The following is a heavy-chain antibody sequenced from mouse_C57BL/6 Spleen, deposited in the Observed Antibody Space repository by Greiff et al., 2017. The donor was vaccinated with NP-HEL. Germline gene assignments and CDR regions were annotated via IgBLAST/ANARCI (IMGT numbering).Heavy chain of an antibody. CDR3: ARRVTTVVAKYYYAMDY. Sequence: VQLQQPGTELVKPGASVKLSCKASGYTFTSYWMHWVKQRPGQGLEWIGNINPSNGGTNYNEKFKSKATLTVDKSSSTAYMQLSSLTSEDSAVYYCARRVTTVVAKYYYAMDYWGQGTSVTVSS. D-gene: IGHD1-1*01. CDR1: GYTFTSYW. V-gene: IGHV1-53*01. CDR2: INPSNGGT. J-gene: IGHJ4*01.